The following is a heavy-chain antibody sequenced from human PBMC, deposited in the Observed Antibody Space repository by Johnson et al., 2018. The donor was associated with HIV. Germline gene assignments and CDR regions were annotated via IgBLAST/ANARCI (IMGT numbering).Heavy chain of an antibody. J-gene: IGHJ3*02. D-gene: IGHD1-14*01. V-gene: IGHV3-30*02. CDR2: IRYDGSNK. CDR3: AKERAYIRSFDI. Sequence: QVQLVESGGGVVQPGGSLRLSCAASGFTFSSYGMHWVRQAPGKGLEWVAFIRYDGSNKYYADSVKGRFTISRDNSKNTLHLQINSLRAEDTAMYYCAKERAYIRSFDIWGQGTVVTVSS. CDR1: GFTFSSYG.